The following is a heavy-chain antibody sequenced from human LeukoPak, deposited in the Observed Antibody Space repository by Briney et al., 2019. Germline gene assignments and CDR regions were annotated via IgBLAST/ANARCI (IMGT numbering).Heavy chain of an antibody. D-gene: IGHD6-19*01. CDR3: ARVTGYSSDLNYFDY. CDR1: GYTFTGYN. CDR2: FNPNSGGT. Sequence: SVKVSCKASGYTFTGYNMHWVRQAPGQGLELEGFFNPNSGGTNYAQKFQGRVTMTRDRSISTASMELSGLRSDDTAVYYCARVTGYSSDLNYFDYWGQGTLVTVSS. V-gene: IGHV1-2*02. J-gene: IGHJ4*02.